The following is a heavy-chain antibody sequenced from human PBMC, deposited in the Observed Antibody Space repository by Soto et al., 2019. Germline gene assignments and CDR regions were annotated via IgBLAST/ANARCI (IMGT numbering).Heavy chain of an antibody. CDR1: GFTFRNYW. V-gene: IGHV3-74*01. CDR3: VRGAGLGSRNNYGMDV. D-gene: IGHD5-12*01. J-gene: IGHJ6*02. CDR2: IGSDGSST. Sequence: ELLLVESGGGLVQPGGSLRLSCAASGFTFRNYWMHWVRQAPGKGLVWVSRIGSDGSSTSYADSVKGRFTISRDIAENTLYLQMKSLRDEDTAEYYCVRGAGLGSRNNYGMDVWGQGTTVIVSS.